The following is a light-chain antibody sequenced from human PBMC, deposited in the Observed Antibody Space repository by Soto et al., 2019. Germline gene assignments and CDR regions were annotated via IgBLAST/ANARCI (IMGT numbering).Light chain of an antibody. V-gene: IGLV2-8*01. CDR3: SSYAGSNWV. CDR2: EVS. Sequence: QSALTQPPSASGSPGQSVTISCTGTSSDVGDYNYVSWCQQHPGKAPKVIIYEVSKRPSGVPDRFSGSKSGNTASLTVSGLQAEDEADYYCSSYAGSNWVVGGGTKLTVL. CDR1: SSDVGDYNY. J-gene: IGLJ3*02.